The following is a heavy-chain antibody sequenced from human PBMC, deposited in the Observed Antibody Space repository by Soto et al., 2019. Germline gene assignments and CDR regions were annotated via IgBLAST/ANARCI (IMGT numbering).Heavy chain of an antibody. D-gene: IGHD2-2*01. CDR1: GYSFTSYW. CDR2: IDPSDSYT. CDR3: ARHTFPGYCSSTSCYGFGY. J-gene: IGHJ4*02. V-gene: IGHV5-10-1*01. Sequence: GESLKISCKGSGYSFTSYWISWVRQMPGKGLEWMGRIDPSDSYTNYSPSFQGHVTISADKSISTAYLQWSSLKASDTAMYYCARHTFPGYCSSTSCYGFGYWGQGTLVTVSS.